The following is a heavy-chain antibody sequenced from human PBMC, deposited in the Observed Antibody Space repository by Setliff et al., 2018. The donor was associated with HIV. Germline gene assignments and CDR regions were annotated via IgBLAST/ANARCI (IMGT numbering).Heavy chain of an antibody. D-gene: IGHD6-13*01. CDR3: ARSRAAGFDY. CDR2: INIDGGST. J-gene: IGHJ4*02. V-gene: IGHV3-74*01. CDR1: GFTFRSYW. Sequence: PGGSLTLSCAASGFTFRSYWMYWVRQPPGKGLVWVPCINIDGGSTNYADSVKGRFTISRDNAKNTLYLQMNSLRAEDTAVYYCARSRAAGFDYWGQGTLVTVSS.